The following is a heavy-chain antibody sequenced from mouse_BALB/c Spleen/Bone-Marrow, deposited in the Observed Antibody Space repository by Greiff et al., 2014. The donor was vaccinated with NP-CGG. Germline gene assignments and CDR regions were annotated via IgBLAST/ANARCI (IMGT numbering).Heavy chain of an antibody. Sequence: EVQLVESGAELVKPGASVKLYCTASGFNIKDTYIHWVKQRPEQGLEWIGRIDPANGNTKYDPKFQGKATITADTSSNTAYLQLSSLTSEDTAVYYCARYYYGSSYFDYWGQGTTLTVSS. CDR3: ARYYYGSSYFDY. D-gene: IGHD1-1*01. CDR2: IDPANGNT. V-gene: IGHV14-3*02. CDR1: GFNIKDTY. J-gene: IGHJ2*01.